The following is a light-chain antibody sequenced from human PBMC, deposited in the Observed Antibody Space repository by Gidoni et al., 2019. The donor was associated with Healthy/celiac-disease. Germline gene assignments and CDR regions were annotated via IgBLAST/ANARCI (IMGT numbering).Light chain of an antibody. CDR1: QSISSY. J-gene: IGKJ1*01. CDR3: QQSYSTPWT. Sequence: DIQLTQSPSALSASVGDRVTITCRASQSISSYLNWYQQKPGKAPKLLIYAACRLQSGVPSRFSGRGSGTDFTLTISSLQPEDFATYYCQQSYSTPWTFGQGTKVEIK. V-gene: IGKV1-39*01. CDR2: AAC.